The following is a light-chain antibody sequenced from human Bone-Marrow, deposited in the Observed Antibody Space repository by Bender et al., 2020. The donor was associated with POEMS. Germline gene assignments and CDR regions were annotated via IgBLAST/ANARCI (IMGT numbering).Light chain of an antibody. CDR2: EVS. V-gene: IGLV2-14*01. J-gene: IGLJ3*02. CDR1: SSDIGSYNY. CDR3: SSSSCQYIWV. Sequence: QSALTQPASVSGSPGQSITTSCSGTSSDIGSYNYVSWYQQHPGKAPKLMIYEVSKRPSGVSNRFSGSKSGNTASLNISGLQAEDEADYYCSSSSCQYIWVFGGGTTVTVL.